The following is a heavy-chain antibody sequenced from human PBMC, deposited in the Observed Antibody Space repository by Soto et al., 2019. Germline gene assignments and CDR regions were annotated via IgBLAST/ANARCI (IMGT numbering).Heavy chain of an antibody. Sequence: QVQLVESGGGVVQPGRSLRLSCAASGFTFSSYGMHWVRQAPGKGLEWVAVISYDGSNKYYADSVKGRFTISRDNSKNTLYLQMNSLRAEDTAGYYCAKDNLWFGELYYYYYGMDVWGQGTTVTVSS. D-gene: IGHD3-10*01. CDR2: ISYDGSNK. J-gene: IGHJ6*02. CDR3: AKDNLWFGELYYYYYGMDV. CDR1: GFTFSSYG. V-gene: IGHV3-30*18.